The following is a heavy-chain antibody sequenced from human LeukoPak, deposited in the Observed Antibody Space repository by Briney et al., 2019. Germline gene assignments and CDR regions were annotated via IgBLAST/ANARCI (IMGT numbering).Heavy chain of an antibody. CDR3: AREDNWNDCYFDY. Sequence: GGSLRLSCAASGFTFSSYWMSWVRQAPGKGLEWVANIKQDGSEKYYVDSVKGRFTISRDNAKNSLYLQMNSLRAEDTAVYYCAREDNWNDCYFDYWGQGTLVTVSS. CDR2: IKQDGSEK. CDR1: GFTFSSYW. D-gene: IGHD1-1*01. V-gene: IGHV3-7*03. J-gene: IGHJ4*02.